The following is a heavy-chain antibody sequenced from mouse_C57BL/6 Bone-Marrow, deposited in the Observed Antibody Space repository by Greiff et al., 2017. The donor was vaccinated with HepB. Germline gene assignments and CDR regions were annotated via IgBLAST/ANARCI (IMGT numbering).Heavy chain of an antibody. CDR3: ERHFYAMEY. J-gene: IGHJ4*01. Sequence: EVQRVESGGDLVKPGGSLKLSCAASGFTFSSYGMSWVRQTPDKRLEWVATISSGGSYTYYPDSVKGRFTISRDNAKNTLYLQMSSLKSEATAVYYCERHFYAMEYWGQGTSVTVSS. CDR1: GFTFSSYG. V-gene: IGHV5-6*01. CDR2: ISSGGSYT.